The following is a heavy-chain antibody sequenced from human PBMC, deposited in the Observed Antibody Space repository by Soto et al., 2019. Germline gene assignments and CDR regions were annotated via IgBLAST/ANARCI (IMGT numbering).Heavy chain of an antibody. CDR3: ARDKRGGDYSNYRASYYYYMDV. CDR2: IYYSGST. Sequence: SETLSLTCTVSGGSISSYYWSWIRQPPGKGLEWIGYIYYSGSTNYNPSLKSRVTISVDTSKNQFSLKLSSVTAADTAVYYCARDKRGGDYSNYRASYYYYMDVWGKGTTVTVSS. D-gene: IGHD4-4*01. CDR1: GGSISSYY. V-gene: IGHV4-59*01. J-gene: IGHJ6*03.